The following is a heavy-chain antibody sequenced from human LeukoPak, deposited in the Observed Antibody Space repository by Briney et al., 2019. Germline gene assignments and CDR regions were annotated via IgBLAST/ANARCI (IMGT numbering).Heavy chain of an antibody. CDR2: INPNSGGT. Sequence: GASVKVSCKASGYTFTGYYMHWVRQAPGQGLEWMGWINPNSGGTNYAQKFQGRVTMTRDTSISTAYMGLSRLRSDDTAVYYCARDRYYYGSGSYYKYYYYMDVWGKGTTVTISS. CDR3: ARDRYYYGSGSYYKYYYYMDV. D-gene: IGHD3-10*01. V-gene: IGHV1-2*02. CDR1: GYTFTGYY. J-gene: IGHJ6*03.